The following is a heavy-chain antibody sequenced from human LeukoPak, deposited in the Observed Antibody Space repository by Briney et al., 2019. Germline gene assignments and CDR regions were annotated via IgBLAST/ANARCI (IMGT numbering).Heavy chain of an antibody. CDR2: IYYSGST. J-gene: IGHJ4*02. CDR3: ARAGGNCGGDCYFDY. CDR1: GGSISSSSYY. D-gene: IGHD2-21*02. Sequence: SETLSLTCTVSGGSISSSSYYWGWIRQPPGKGLEWIGGIYYSGSTHYNPSLKSRATISVDTSKNQFSLKLSSVTAADTAVYYCARAGGNCGGDCYFDYWGQGTLVTVSS. V-gene: IGHV4-39*07.